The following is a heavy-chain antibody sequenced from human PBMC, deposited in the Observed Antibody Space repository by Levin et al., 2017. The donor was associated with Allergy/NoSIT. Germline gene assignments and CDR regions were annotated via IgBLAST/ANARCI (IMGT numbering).Heavy chain of an antibody. J-gene: IGHJ3*02. CDR3: GRDHPGDQAFDI. CDR1: GYTFTGYY. D-gene: IGHD1-1*01. V-gene: IGHV1-2*02. CDR2: MKFNSGET. Sequence: RASVKVSCKASGYTFTGYYIHWVRQAPGQGLEWMGWMKFNSGETRYAQEFQGRVTMTRDPSISTAHMYLNSLTSDDTAVYYCGRDHPGDQAFDIWGQGTMVTVSS.